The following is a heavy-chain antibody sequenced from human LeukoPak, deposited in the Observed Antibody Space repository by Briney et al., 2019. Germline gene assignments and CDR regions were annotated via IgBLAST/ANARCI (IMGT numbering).Heavy chain of an antibody. D-gene: IGHD5-18*01. J-gene: IGHJ4*02. CDR1: GFTFSSYW. CDR2: IKQDGSEK. CDR3: ARDHFPGMGQLDY. V-gene: IGHV3-7*01. Sequence: GGSLRLSCAASGFTFSSYWMSWVRQAPGKGLEWVANIKQDGSEKYYVDSVKGRFTISRDNAKNSLYLQMNSMRAEDTAVYYCARDHFPGMGQLDYWGQGTLVTVST.